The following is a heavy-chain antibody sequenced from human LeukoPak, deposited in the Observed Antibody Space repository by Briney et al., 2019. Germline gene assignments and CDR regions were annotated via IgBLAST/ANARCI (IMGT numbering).Heavy chain of an antibody. CDR2: IYGGGT. CDR3: ARDGEYSYGYGFDY. V-gene: IGHV3-53*01. D-gene: IGHD5-18*01. Sequence: GGSLRLSCAASGFTVSSTYMTWVRQAPGKGLEWVSVIYGGGTYYADSVKGRFTISRDNSKNTLYLQMSSLRAEDTAVYYCARDGEYSYGYGFDYWGLGTLVTVSA. J-gene: IGHJ4*02. CDR1: GFTVSSTY.